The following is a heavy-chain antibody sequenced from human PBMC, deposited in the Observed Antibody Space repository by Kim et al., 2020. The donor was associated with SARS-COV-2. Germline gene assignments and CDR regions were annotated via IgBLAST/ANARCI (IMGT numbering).Heavy chain of an antibody. CDR3: ARKLLWFGDNGMDV. D-gene: IGHD3-10*01. J-gene: IGHJ6*02. CDR2: IFGSGST. CDR1: GFSFSTND. Sequence: GGSLRLSCAASGFSFSTNDMSWVRQAPGKGLEWVATIFGSGSTYFADSAKGRFTISRDNSKNTLYLQMNSLRAEDTAAYHCARKLLWFGDNGMDVWGQGTTVTVSS. V-gene: IGHV3-53*01.